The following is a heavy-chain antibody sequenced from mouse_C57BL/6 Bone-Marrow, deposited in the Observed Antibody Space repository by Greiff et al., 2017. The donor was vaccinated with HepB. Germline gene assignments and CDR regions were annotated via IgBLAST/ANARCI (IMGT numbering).Heavy chain of an antibody. Sequence: QVQLQQSGPELVKPGASVKISCKASGYAFSSSWMNWVKQRPGKGLEWIGRIYPGDGDTNYNGKLKGKATLTADKSSSTAYMQLSSLTSENSAVYFWAKVYEDYDPYYFDYWGQGTTLTVSS. J-gene: IGHJ2*01. CDR1: GYAFSSSW. CDR2: IYPGDGDT. D-gene: IGHD2-4*01. V-gene: IGHV1-82*01. CDR3: AKVYEDYDPYYFDY.